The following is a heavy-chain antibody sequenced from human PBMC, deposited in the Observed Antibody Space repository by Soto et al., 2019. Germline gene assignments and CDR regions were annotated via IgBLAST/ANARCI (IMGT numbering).Heavy chain of an antibody. CDR2: IYPGDLDT. J-gene: IGHJ1*01. D-gene: IGHD2-21*01. Sequence: EVQMVQSEAEVKKPGESLQISCEGLGYDFTRYWIGWVRQMPGKGLEWMGIIYPGDLDTRYSPSFQGQVTISVATSSKSAFLPGRSVQASDTAMYYCARQMIAGEYFRHWGQGTLVTVSS. CDR1: GYDFTRYW. CDR3: ARQMIAGEYFRH. V-gene: IGHV5-51*01.